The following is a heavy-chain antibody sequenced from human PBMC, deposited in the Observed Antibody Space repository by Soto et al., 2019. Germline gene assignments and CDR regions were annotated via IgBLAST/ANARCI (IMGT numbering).Heavy chain of an antibody. CDR1: GFTFSSYS. J-gene: IGHJ6*03. D-gene: IGHD2-15*01. Sequence: GGSLRLSCAASGFTFSSYSMNWVRQAPGKGLEWVSSISSSSSYIYYADSVKGRFTISRDNAKNSLYLQMNSLRAEDTAVYYCARVGECSGGSCYSYYYYMDVWGKGTTVTVSS. CDR3: ARVGECSGGSCYSYYYYMDV. CDR2: ISSSSSYI. V-gene: IGHV3-21*01.